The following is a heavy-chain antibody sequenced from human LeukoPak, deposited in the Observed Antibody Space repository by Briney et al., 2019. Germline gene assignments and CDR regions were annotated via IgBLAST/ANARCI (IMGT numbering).Heavy chain of an antibody. CDR1: GFTFSSYA. Sequence: GGSLRLSCAASGFTFSSYAMSWVRQAPGKGLEWVSAISGSGGSTYYADSVKGRFAVSRDNSKNTLYLQMNSLRAEDTAVYYCAKDLLPKLVLSLFDYWGQGTLVTVSS. V-gene: IGHV3-23*01. CDR2: ISGSGGST. CDR3: AKDLLPKLVLSLFDY. D-gene: IGHD6-13*01. J-gene: IGHJ4*02.